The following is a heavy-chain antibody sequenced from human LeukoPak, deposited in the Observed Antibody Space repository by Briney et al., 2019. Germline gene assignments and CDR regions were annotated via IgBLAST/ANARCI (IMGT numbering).Heavy chain of an antibody. CDR1: GFTFSSYA. V-gene: IGHV3-23*01. CDR2: TSGSGGST. J-gene: IGHJ6*02. CDR3: AKAPPDSYYYYYGMDV. D-gene: IGHD5-18*01. Sequence: GGSLRLSCAASGFTFSSYAMTWVRQAPGKGLEWVSATSGSGGSTYYADSVKGRFSISRDSSKNTLYLQMNSLRAEDTAVYYCAKAPPDSYYYYYGMDVWGQGTTVTVSS.